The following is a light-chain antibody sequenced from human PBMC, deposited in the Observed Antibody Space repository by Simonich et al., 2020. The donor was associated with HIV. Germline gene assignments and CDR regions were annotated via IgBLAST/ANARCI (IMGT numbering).Light chain of an antibody. Sequence: QPVLTQSSSASASLGSSVKLTCTLSSGHNNYIIAWHQQQPGKAPRYLMQLEGSGRYNKGGGVPARFSGSSSGADRYLTIFNLQSEDEADYYCETWDRNTRVFGGGTKLTVL. CDR2: LEGSGRY. CDR3: ETWDRNTRV. J-gene: IGLJ3*02. CDR1: SGHNNYI. V-gene: IGLV4-60*03.